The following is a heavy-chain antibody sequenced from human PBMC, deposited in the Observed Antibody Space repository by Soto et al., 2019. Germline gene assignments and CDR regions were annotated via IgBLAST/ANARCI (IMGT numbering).Heavy chain of an antibody. CDR3: ASSRVDRYFDY. J-gene: IGHJ4*02. CDR1: GGSISSGGYY. Sequence: SETLSLTCTVSGGSISSGGYYWSWIRQHPGKGLEWIGYIYYSGSTYYNPSLKSRVTISVDKSKNQFSLKLSSVTAADTAVYYCASSRVDRYFDYWGQGTLVTVSS. V-gene: IGHV4-31*03. CDR2: IYYSGST. D-gene: IGHD2-15*01.